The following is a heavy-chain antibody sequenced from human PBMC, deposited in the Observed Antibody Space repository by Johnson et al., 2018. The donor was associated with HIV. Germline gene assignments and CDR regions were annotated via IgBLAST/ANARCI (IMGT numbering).Heavy chain of an antibody. CDR1: GFTFRNYW. CDR2: IKQDGSEK. D-gene: IGHD2/OR15-2a*01. CDR3: ARLNIAFDI. J-gene: IGHJ3*02. V-gene: IGHV3-7*05. Sequence: VQLVESGGGVVQPGRSLRLPCTASGFTFRNYWMSWVRQAPGKGLEWVASIKQDGSEKYYVDSVKGRFTISRDNAKKSLYLQMNSLRVEDTAVYYCARLNIAFDIWGQGTMVTVSS.